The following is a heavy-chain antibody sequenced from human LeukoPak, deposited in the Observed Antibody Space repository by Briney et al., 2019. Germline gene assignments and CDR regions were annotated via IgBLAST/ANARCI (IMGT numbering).Heavy chain of an antibody. CDR2: INPNSGGT. CDR1: GYSFTGYY. Sequence: GGSVKVSCKASGYSFTGYYIHWVRQAPGQGLEWMGWINPNSGGTTYAQQFQGRVTMTRDTSISTVYMEQTRLGSDDTAVYYCARDSGSSSWEFDYWGQGTLVTVSS. J-gene: IGHJ4*02. V-gene: IGHV1-2*02. D-gene: IGHD6-13*01. CDR3: ARDSGSSSWEFDY.